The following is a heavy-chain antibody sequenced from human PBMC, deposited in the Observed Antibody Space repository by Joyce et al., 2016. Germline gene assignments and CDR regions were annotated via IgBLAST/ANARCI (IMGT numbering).Heavy chain of an antibody. V-gene: IGHV6-1*01. CDR3: ARDAGFGLDALDI. D-gene: IGHD3/OR15-3a*01. CDR2: TFYRSKWYN. J-gene: IGHJ3*02. CDR1: GDFVSSNSAA. Sequence: QVQLQQSGPGLVKPSQILSLTCAISGDFVSSNSAAWNWIRQSPSRGLGGMGRTFYRSKWYNDYAVSVRSRISINPDTSKNLFSLHLNSVTPEDTAVYYCARDAGFGLDALDIWGQGTMVTVSS.